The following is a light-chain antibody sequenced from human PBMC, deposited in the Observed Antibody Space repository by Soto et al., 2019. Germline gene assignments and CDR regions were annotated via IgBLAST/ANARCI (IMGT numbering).Light chain of an antibody. CDR2: GAS. CDR3: KQYERSSIT. Sequence: EIVLTQSPGTLSLSPGERATLSCRASQSVNSDYFAWYQQRPGQPPRLLIYGASSRATGIQDRFSGSGSGTDFTLSISRLEPEDFALYYCKQYERSSITFGQGTRLEI. V-gene: IGKV3-20*01. J-gene: IGKJ5*01. CDR1: QSVNSDY.